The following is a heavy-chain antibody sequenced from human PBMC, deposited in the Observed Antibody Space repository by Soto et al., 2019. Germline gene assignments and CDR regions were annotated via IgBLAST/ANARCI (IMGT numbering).Heavy chain of an antibody. CDR3: ARGRPDIVVVPAAIGLGDYYYYGMDV. D-gene: IGHD2-2*01. CDR2: ISAYNGNT. CDR1: GYTFTSYG. V-gene: IGHV1-18*01. J-gene: IGHJ6*02. Sequence: QVQLVQSGAEVKKPGASVKVSCKASGYTFTSYGISWVRQAPGQGLEWMGWISAYNGNTNYAKKLQGRGTMTTDTSTITAYMELRSLRSDDTAVYYCARGRPDIVVVPAAIGLGDYYYYGMDVWGQGTTVTVSS.